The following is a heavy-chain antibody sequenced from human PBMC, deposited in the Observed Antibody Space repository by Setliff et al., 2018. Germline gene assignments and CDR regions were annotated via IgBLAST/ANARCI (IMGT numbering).Heavy chain of an antibody. J-gene: IGHJ3*01. D-gene: IGHD1-1*01. CDR2: ISQSGST. Sequence: PSETLCLTCSVSGDSVSGEHWWRWVRQPPGKGLEWIGEISQSGSTNYTSSLKSRVTISIDKSKNQVSLNLRSVTAADTAVYYCARCAIGERNAFDVWGQGTMVTVSS. V-gene: IGHV4-4*02. CDR3: ARCAIGERNAFDV. CDR1: GDSVSGEHW.